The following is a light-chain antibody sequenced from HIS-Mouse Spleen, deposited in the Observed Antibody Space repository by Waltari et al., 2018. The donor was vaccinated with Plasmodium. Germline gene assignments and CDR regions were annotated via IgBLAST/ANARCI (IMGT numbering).Light chain of an antibody. CDR2: GAS. V-gene: IGKV3-15*01. J-gene: IGKJ3*01. Sequence: EIVMTQSPATLSVSPGERATLSCRASQSVSSNLAWYQQKPGQAPRLLIYGASTRATGIPARCSGSGSGTEFTLTISSLQSEDFAVYYCQQYNNWSFTCGPGTKVDIK. CDR3: QQYNNWSFT. CDR1: QSVSSN.